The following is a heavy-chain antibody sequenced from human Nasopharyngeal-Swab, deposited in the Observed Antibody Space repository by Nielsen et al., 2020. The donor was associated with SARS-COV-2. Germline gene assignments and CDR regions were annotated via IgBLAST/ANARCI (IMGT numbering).Heavy chain of an antibody. Sequence: GGSLRLSCTASGFMFSSFYMEWVRQAPGKGLVWVSRINFDGNDAQYADSVKGRFTISRDNARNTLCLQLNSLRGEDTALYFCARDVGGATDFRGQGTLVTVSS. CDR3: ARDVGGATDF. D-gene: IGHD3-10*01. CDR2: INFDGNDA. V-gene: IGHV3-74*01. J-gene: IGHJ4*02. CDR1: GFMFSSFY.